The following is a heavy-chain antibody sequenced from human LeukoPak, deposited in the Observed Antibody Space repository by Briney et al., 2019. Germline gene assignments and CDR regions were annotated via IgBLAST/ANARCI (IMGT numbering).Heavy chain of an antibody. CDR3: ASKQWELQGGWFDP. J-gene: IGHJ5*02. Sequence: SETLSLTCTVSGYSISGGYYWGWIRQPPGKGLEWIGSIYHSGSTYYNPSLKSRVTISVDTSKNQFSLKLSSMTAADTAVYYCASKQWELQGGWFDPWGQGTLVTVSS. CDR2: IYHSGST. V-gene: IGHV4-38-2*02. D-gene: IGHD1-26*01. CDR1: GYSISGGYY.